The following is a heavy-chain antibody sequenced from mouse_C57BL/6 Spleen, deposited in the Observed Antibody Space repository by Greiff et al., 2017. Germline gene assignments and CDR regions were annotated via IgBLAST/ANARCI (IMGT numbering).Heavy chain of an antibody. CDR3: ARGNYSNYFDY. CDR1: GFTFSSYA. V-gene: IGHV5-4*03. D-gene: IGHD2-5*01. Sequence: DVMLVESGGGLVKPGGSLKLSCAASGFTFSSYAMSWVRQTPEKRLEWVATISDGGSYTYYPDNVKGRFTISRDNAKNNLYLQMSHLKSEDTAMYYCARGNYSNYFDYWGQGTTLTVSS. J-gene: IGHJ2*01. CDR2: ISDGGSYT.